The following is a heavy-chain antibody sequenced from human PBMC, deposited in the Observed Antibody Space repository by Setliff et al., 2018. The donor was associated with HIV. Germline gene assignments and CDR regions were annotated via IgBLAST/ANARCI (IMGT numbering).Heavy chain of an antibody. V-gene: IGHV1-46*01. CDR1: GYSFTTFG. D-gene: IGHD5-12*01. Sequence: ASVKVSCKASGYSFTTFGVTWMRQAPGQGLEWMGIINPSGGSTGFAQKFQGRVTITTDESTSTAYMELSSLRSEDTAVYYCAASPLRSYAFDIWGQGTMVTVSS. CDR2: INPSGGST. J-gene: IGHJ3*02. CDR3: AASPLRSYAFDI.